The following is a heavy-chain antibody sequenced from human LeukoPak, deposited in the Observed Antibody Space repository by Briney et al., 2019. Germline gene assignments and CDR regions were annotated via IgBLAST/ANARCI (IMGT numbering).Heavy chain of an antibody. CDR1: GFTFAIHA. CDR3: AKESYVSWRPLHPIEV. J-gene: IGHJ3*01. D-gene: IGHD3-10*01. CDR2: ISGDGAST. Sequence: PGGSLRLSCAASGFTFAIHAMNRVRQAPGKGLEWVSGISGDGASTRYAESVKGQFTISRDNSQNTLFLQMNSLRVEDTAIYYCAKESYVSWRPLHPIEVGGQGTMVTVSS. V-gene: IGHV3-23*01.